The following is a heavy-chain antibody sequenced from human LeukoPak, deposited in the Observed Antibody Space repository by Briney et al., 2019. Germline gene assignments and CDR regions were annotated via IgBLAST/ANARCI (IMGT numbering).Heavy chain of an antibody. CDR1: GFIFSNAW. CDR3: ATGYSGYDYPYYFDY. CDR2: INSDGSST. J-gene: IGHJ4*02. D-gene: IGHD5-12*01. Sequence: GGSLRLSCAASGFIFSNAWMTWVRQAPGKGLVWVSRINSDGSSTSYADSVRGRFTISRDNAKNTLYLQMNSLRAEVTAVYYCATGYSGYDYPYYFDYWGQGTLVTVSS. V-gene: IGHV3-74*01.